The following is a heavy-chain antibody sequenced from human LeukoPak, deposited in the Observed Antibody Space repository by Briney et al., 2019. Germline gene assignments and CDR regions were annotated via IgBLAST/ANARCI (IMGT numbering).Heavy chain of an antibody. D-gene: IGHD5-12*01. CDR1: GGTFSSYA. V-gene: IGHV1-69*04. Sequence: SVKVSCKASGGTFSSYAITWVRQAPGQGLEWMGRIIPILGIANYAQKFQGRVTIIADKTTSTAYMELSSLRSEDTSVYYCARDLYSGHEGNAFDIWGQGTMVTVSS. J-gene: IGHJ3*02. CDR3: ARDLYSGHEGNAFDI. CDR2: IIPILGIA.